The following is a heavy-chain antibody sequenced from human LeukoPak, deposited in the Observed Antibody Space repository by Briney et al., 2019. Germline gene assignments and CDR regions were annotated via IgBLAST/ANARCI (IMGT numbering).Heavy chain of an antibody. Sequence: PSETLSLTCTVSGGSISSSSYYWGWIRQPPGKGLEWIGSIYYSGSTYYNPSLKSRVTISVDTSKNQFSLKLSSVTAADTAVYYCARGRGMVRGVNWFDPWGQGTLVTVSS. CDR2: IYYSGST. CDR1: GGSISSSSYY. J-gene: IGHJ5*02. V-gene: IGHV4-39*01. D-gene: IGHD3-10*01. CDR3: ARGRGMVRGVNWFDP.